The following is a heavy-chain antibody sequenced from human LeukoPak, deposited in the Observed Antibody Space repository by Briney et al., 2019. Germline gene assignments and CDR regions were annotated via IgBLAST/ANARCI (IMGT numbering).Heavy chain of an antibody. CDR2: MNPNRGDT. V-gene: IGHV1-8*01. J-gene: IGHJ3*02. Sequence: ASVKVSCKASGYTFTSYDIHWVRQATGQGLEWMGRMNPNRGDTDYAQKLQGRVTMTTDTSTSTAYMELRSLRSDDTAVYYCARDRCSGGSCYRTDRAFDIWGQGTMVTVSS. CDR3: ARDRCSGGSCYRTDRAFDI. D-gene: IGHD2-15*01. CDR1: GYTFTSYD.